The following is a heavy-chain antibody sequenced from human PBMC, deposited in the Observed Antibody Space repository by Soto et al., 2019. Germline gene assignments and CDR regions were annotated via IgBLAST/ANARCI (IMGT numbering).Heavy chain of an antibody. CDR2: IYTSGST. CDR1: GGSISSYY. J-gene: IGHJ2*01. CDR3: ARHELYYDSSGYSRNWYFDL. D-gene: IGHD3-22*01. V-gene: IGHV4-4*07. Sequence: QVQLQESGPGLVKPSETLSLTCTVSGGSISSYYWSWIRQPAGKGLEWIGRIYTSGSTNYNPSLKSRVTMSVDTSKNQFSLKLSSVTAADTAVYYCARHELYYDSSGYSRNWYFDLWGRGTLVTVSS.